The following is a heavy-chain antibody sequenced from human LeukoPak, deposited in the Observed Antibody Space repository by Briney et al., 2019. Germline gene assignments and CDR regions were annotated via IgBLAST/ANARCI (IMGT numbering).Heavy chain of an antibody. CDR3: ARDLSSTANWWSDW. V-gene: IGHV1-2*06. J-gene: IGHJ4*02. CDR2: INSNSGGT. Sequence: ASVKVSCKASGYTFTDYFIHWVRQAPGQGLEWMGRINSNSGGTEFAQRFQGRVTMTRDTSINTAYMELSRLRSDDTAVFYCARDLSSTANWWSDWWGQGPLGTVSS. D-gene: IGHD2-8*02. CDR1: GYTFTDYF.